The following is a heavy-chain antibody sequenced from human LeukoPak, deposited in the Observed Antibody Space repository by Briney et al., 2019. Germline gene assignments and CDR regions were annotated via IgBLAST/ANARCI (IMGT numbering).Heavy chain of an antibody. D-gene: IGHD3-22*01. CDR2: IYSSGST. CDR1: GASVSGSNYY. J-gene: IGHJ3*02. V-gene: IGHV4-39*07. CDR3: ARESYYDSSGYSHDAFDI. Sequence: SETLSLTCAVSGASVSGSNYYWGWIRQPPGKGLEWIGNIYSSGSTYYNASLQSRVTISIDTSKNQFSLKLNSVTAADTAVYYCARESYYDSSGYSHDAFDIWGQGTMVTVSS.